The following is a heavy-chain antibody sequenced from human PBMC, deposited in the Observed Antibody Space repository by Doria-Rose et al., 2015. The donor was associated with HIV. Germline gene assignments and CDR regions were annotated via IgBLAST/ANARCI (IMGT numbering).Heavy chain of an antibody. Sequence: SGGGLVKPGGSLRLSCAASGFTFSDYYMSWIRQAPGKGLEWVSSISSSGSTIYYADSVKGRFTISRDNAKNSLYLQMNSLRAEDTAVLYCAREPQSGITGTYAFDIWGQGTMVTVSS. V-gene: IGHV3-11*04. CDR3: AREPQSGITGTYAFDI. CDR1: GFTFSDYY. J-gene: IGHJ3*02. CDR2: ISSSGSTI. D-gene: IGHD1-20*01.